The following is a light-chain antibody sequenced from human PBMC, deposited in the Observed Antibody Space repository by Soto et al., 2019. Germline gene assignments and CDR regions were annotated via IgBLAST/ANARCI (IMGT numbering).Light chain of an antibody. J-gene: IGLJ3*02. V-gene: IGLV2-14*01. Sequence: QSALTQPASVSGSAGQSITISCSGTMRDVGAYNLVSWYQQHPGTAPKLIIYEVRNRPSGISSRFSGSRSGNTASLTISGLQAEDEADYYCSSYTSSSTLGVFGGGTKITVL. CDR3: SSYTSSSTLGV. CDR1: MRDVGAYNL. CDR2: EVR.